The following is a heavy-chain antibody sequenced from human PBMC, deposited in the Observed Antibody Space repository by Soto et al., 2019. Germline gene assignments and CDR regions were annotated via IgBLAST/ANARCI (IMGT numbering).Heavy chain of an antibody. CDR2: IYYSGST. CDR3: ARGLLLGFNWFDP. CDR1: GGSISSYY. Sequence: SETKSLTCTVSGGSISSYYLSWIRQPPGKGLEWIGYIYYSGSTNYNPSLKSRVTISVDTSKNQFSLKLSSVTAADTAVYYCARGLLLGFNWFDPWGQGTLVTVSS. D-gene: IGHD2-15*01. J-gene: IGHJ5*02. V-gene: IGHV4-59*01.